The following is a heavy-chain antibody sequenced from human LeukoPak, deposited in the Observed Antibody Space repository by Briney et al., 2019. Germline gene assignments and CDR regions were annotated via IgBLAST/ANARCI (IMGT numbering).Heavy chain of an antibody. Sequence: ASVKVSCKASGYTFTSYAMNWVRQAPGQGLEWVGWINTNTGNPTYAQGFTGRFVFSLDTSVSTAYLQISSLKAEDTAVYYCARDRTRWLQSALGYWGQGTLVTVSS. D-gene: IGHD5-24*01. CDR1: GYTFTSYA. J-gene: IGHJ4*02. CDR2: INTNTGNP. V-gene: IGHV7-4-1*02. CDR3: ARDRTRWLQSALGY.